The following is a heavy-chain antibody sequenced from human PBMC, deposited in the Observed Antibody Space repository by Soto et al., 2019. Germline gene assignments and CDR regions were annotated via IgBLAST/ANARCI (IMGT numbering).Heavy chain of an antibody. Sequence: EVQLLESGGGLVQPGGSLRLSCAASGFTXXXYAMSWVRXAXGKGLEWVSAISGSGGNTYYADSVKGRFTISRDNSKNTLYLQMNSLRAEDTAVYYCAKDSGYFQHWGQGTLVTVSS. J-gene: IGHJ1*01. CDR1: GFTXXXYA. V-gene: IGHV3-23*01. CDR2: ISGSGGNT. CDR3: AKDSGYFQH.